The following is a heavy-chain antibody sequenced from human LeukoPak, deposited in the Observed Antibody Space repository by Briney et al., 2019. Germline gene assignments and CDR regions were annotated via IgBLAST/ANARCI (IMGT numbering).Heavy chain of an antibody. CDR1: GGSFSGYY. CDR2: INHSGST. CDR3: ARGRPVLLWFGEPSNWFDP. Sequence: PSETLSLTCAVYGGSFSGYYWSWIRQPPGKGLEWIGEINHSGSTNYNPSLKSRVTISVDTSKNQSSLKLSSVTAADTAVYYCARGRPVLLWFGEPSNWFDPWGQGTLVTVSS. D-gene: IGHD3-10*01. V-gene: IGHV4-34*01. J-gene: IGHJ5*02.